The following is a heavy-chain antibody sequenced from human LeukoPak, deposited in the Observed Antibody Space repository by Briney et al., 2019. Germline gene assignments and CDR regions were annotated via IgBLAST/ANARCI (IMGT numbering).Heavy chain of an antibody. D-gene: IGHD6-25*01. CDR3: VREDSSEDY. J-gene: IGHJ4*02. Sequence: GGSLRLSCAASGFTFRSYSMNWVRQAPGKGLEWVSYISSSSSTIYYADSVKGRFTISRDNAKNSLYLQMTRLRADDTAVYYCVREDSSEDYWGQGTLVTASS. CDR2: ISSSSSTI. CDR1: GFTFRSYS. V-gene: IGHV3-48*01.